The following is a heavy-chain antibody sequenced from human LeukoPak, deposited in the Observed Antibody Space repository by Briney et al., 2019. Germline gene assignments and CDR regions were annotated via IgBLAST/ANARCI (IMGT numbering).Heavy chain of an antibody. V-gene: IGHV4-39*07. Sequence: SETLSLTCTVSGGSISSSSYYWGWIRQPPGKGLEWIGSIYYSGSTYYNPSLKSRVTISVDTSKNQFSLKLSSVTAADTAVYYCARVEGSGGISWYFDLWGRGTLVTVSS. CDR3: ARVEGSGGISWYFDL. D-gene: IGHD4-23*01. CDR2: IYYSGST. J-gene: IGHJ2*01. CDR1: GGSISSSSYY.